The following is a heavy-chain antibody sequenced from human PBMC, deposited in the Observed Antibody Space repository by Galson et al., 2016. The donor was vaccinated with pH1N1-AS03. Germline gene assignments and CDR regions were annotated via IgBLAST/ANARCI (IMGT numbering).Heavy chain of an antibody. D-gene: IGHD3-3*01. CDR1: GDSIRSSSFY. CDR2: IYYSGNS. Sequence: ETLSLTCSVSGDSIRSSSFYWGWIRQPPGKGLEWIGSIYYSGNSYYNPSLQSRVTLSVDTSKNQVSLRLSSVTAADTSVYYCARHENFGVDAIYAFDIWGQGTMVTVSS. CDR3: ARHENFGVDAIYAFDI. J-gene: IGHJ3*02. V-gene: IGHV4-39*01.